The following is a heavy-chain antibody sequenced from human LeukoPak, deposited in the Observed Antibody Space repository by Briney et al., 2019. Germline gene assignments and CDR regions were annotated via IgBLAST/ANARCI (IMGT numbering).Heavy chain of an antibody. D-gene: IGHD3-22*01. CDR1: RFTFSGYT. Sequence: PGGSLRLSCAASRFTFSGYTMSWVRQAPGKGLEWVSAISGGGEKTYYADSVKGRFTISRDNSKGTLYLQMNSLGAEDSALYYCARDFYDSSGYYYDYWGQGTLVTVSS. CDR3: ARDFYDSSGYYYDY. J-gene: IGHJ4*02. V-gene: IGHV3-23*01. CDR2: ISGGGEKT.